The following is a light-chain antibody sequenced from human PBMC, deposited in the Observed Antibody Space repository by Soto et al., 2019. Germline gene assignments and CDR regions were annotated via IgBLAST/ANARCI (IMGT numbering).Light chain of an antibody. CDR1: SSDVGGYNY. CDR3: SSYTSTSTYVI. CDR2: DVS. J-gene: IGLJ2*01. V-gene: IGLV2-14*01. Sequence: QSVLTQPASVSGSPGQSITISCTGTSSDVGGYNYVSWYQQHPGKAPKFMIYDVSNRPSGVSSRFSGSKSGNTASLTISGLQAEDEAGYFCSSYTSTSTYVIFGEGTKVTVL.